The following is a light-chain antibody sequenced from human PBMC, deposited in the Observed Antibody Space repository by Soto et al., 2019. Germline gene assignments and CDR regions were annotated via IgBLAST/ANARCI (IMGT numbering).Light chain of an antibody. V-gene: IGKV3-11*01. Sequence: VLTQSTATWALSTGVSATLSGRASQSVISNYLAWYQHKPVQSPRLLIYDASNRATGIPARFSGSGSGTYFTLTISSLEPEDFAFYFCQQRSHWPTFGQGTIVDI. CDR1: QSVISNY. CDR2: DAS. CDR3: QQRSHWPT. J-gene: IGKJ1*01.